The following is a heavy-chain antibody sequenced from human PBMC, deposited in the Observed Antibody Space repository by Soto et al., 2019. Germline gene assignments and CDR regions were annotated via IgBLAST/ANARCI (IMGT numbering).Heavy chain of an antibody. D-gene: IGHD1-26*01. Sequence: QVQLVQSGAEVKKPGSSVKVSCKASGGTFSSYSINWVRQAPGQGLEWMGEIIPIFGTANYAQKFQGRVKITADESTSTAYMERSSLRSEDTAVYYCARDGGRHSGGIDYWGQGTLVTVSS. J-gene: IGHJ4*02. CDR2: IIPIFGTA. CDR1: GGTFSSYS. V-gene: IGHV1-69*01. CDR3: ARDGGRHSGGIDY.